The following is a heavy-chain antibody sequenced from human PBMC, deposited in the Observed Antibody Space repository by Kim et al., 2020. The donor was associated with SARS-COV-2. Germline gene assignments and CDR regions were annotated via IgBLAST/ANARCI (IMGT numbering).Heavy chain of an antibody. CDR3: AKLDRGNGDYYAMDV. CDR2: IHPGDSDT. J-gene: IGHJ6*02. D-gene: IGHD1-1*01. CDR1: EDIFTTYW. Sequence: GESLKISCKGSEDIFTTYWIGWVRQMPGKGLEWMGIIHPGDSDTKYSPSFQGQVTISADKSIKTAYLQWSSLKASDTAMYYCAKLDRGNGDYYAMDVWGQGTTVTVSS. V-gene: IGHV5-51*01.